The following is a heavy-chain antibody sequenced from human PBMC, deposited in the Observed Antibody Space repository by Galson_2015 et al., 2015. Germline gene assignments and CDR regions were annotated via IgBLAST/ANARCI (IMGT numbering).Heavy chain of an antibody. CDR3: ARDRRDRIFDY. J-gene: IGHJ4*02. CDR2: IYYSGGP. D-gene: IGHD5-24*01. V-gene: IGHV4-59*01. Sequence: ETLSLTCTVSGGSMSSYFWSWVRQPPGKGLEWIGHIYYSGGPNYNPSLNSRVTISVDTSKNQLSLKLTSVTAADTAVYYCARDRRDRIFDYWGQGTLVTVSS. CDR1: GGSMSSYF.